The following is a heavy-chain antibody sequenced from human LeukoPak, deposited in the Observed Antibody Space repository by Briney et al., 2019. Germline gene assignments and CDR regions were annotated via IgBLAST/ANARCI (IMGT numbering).Heavy chain of an antibody. CDR1: GGSFSGYY. V-gene: IGHV4-34*01. J-gene: IGHJ4*02. Sequence: SETLSLTCAVYGGSFSGYYWSWIRQPPGKGLEWIGEINHSGSTNYNPSLKSRVTILVDTSKNQFSLKLSSVTAADTAVYYCARGVAVAGKNFDYWGQGTLVTVSS. CDR2: INHSGST. D-gene: IGHD6-19*01. CDR3: ARGVAVAGKNFDY.